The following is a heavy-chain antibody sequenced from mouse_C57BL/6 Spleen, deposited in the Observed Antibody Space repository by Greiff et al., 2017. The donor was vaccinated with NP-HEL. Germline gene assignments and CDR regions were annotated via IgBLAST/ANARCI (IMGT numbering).Heavy chain of an antibody. J-gene: IGHJ2*01. CDR3: ARRGRFFDY. V-gene: IGHV1-50*01. CDR2: IDPSDSYS. Sequence: QVQLKQPGAELVKPGASVKLSCKAPGYTFTSYWMQWVKQRPGQGLEWIGEIDPSDSYSNYNQKFKGKATLTVDTSSSTAYMQLSSLTSEDSAVYYCARRGRFFDYWGQGTTLTVSS. CDR1: GYTFTSYW.